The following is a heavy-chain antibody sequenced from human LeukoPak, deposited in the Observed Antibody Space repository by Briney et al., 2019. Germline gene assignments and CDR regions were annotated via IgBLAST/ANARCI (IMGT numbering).Heavy chain of an antibody. J-gene: IGHJ3*02. CDR3: ARVGTLWFGELYDAFDI. V-gene: IGHV3-30*04. Sequence: GGSLRLSCAASGFTFSSYAMHWVRQAPGKGLEWVAAIPYDGSNKYYADSVKGRFTISRDNSKNTLYLQMNSLRAEDTAVYYCARVGTLWFGELYDAFDIWGQGTMVTVSS. CDR1: GFTFSSYA. CDR2: IPYDGSNK. D-gene: IGHD3-10*01.